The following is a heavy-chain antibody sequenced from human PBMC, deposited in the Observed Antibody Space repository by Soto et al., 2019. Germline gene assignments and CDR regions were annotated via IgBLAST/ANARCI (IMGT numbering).Heavy chain of an antibody. CDR1: VGTFSSYA. V-gene: IGHV1-69*01. CDR3: ARGYNWNDFGFFDY. Sequence: QVQLVQSGAEVKKPGSSVKVSCKASVGTFSSYAISWVRQAPGQGLEWMGGIIPIFGTANYAQKFQGRVTITADESTSTDYMELSSLRSEDTAVYYCARGYNWNDFGFFDYWGQGTLVTVSS. J-gene: IGHJ4*02. D-gene: IGHD1-1*01. CDR2: IIPIFGTA.